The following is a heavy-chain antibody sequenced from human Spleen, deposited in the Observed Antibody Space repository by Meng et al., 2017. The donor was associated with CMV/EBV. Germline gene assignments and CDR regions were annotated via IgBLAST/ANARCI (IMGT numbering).Heavy chain of an antibody. CDR3: ARVYCSSTSYQGNYFDD. J-gene: IGHJ4*02. CDR1: GFTVSSNY. CDR2: IYSGGST. V-gene: IGHV3-66*02. D-gene: IGHD2-2*01. Sequence: GGSLRLSCAASGFTVSSNYMSWVRQAPGKGLEWVSVIYSGGSTYYADSVKGRLTISRDNSKNTLYLQINSLRTEDTAVYYCARVYCSSTSYQGNYFDDWGQGTLVTVSS.